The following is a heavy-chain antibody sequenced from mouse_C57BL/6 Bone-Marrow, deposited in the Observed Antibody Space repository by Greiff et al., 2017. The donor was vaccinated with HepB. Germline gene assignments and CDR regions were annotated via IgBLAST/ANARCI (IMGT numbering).Heavy chain of an antibody. D-gene: IGHD4-1*01. CDR3: ARSVTGTLYAMDY. CDR1: GYAFSSYW. CDR2: IYPGDGDT. Sequence: VKLMESGAELVKPGASVKISCKASGYAFSSYWMNWVKQRPGKGLEWIGQIYPGDGDTNYNGKFKGKATLTADKSSSTAYMQLSSLTSEDSAVYFCARSVTGTLYAMDYWGQGTSVTVSS. V-gene: IGHV1-80*01. J-gene: IGHJ4*01.